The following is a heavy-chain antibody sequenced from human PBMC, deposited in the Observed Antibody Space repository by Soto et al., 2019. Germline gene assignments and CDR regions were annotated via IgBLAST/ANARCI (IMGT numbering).Heavy chain of an antibody. Sequence: ASVKVSCKASGYTFTGYYIHWVRQAPGQGLEWMGWLNPNSGGTNYAQKFQGCVTMTRDTSISTFYMELSRLRSDDTAVYYCARDLSIYCTNGPCYSFDDGGQGALVTAPS. J-gene: IGHJ4*02. CDR2: LNPNSGGT. V-gene: IGHV1-2*04. CDR1: GYTFTGYY. D-gene: IGHD2-8*01. CDR3: ARDLSIYCTNGPCYSFDD.